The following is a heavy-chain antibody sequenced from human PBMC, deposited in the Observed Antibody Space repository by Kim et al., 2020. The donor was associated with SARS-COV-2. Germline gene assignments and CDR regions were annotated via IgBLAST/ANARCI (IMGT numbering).Heavy chain of an antibody. CDR3: ARDGSGSYLFGYGMDV. V-gene: IGHV4-4*02. CDR2: IYHSGST. D-gene: IGHD3-10*01. CDR1: GGSISSSNW. Sequence: SETLSLTCAVSGGSISSSNWWSWVRQPPGKGLEWIGEIYHSGSTNYNPSLKSRVTISVDKSKNQFSLKLSFVTAADTAVYYCARDGSGSYLFGYGMDVWGQGTTVTVSS. J-gene: IGHJ6*02.